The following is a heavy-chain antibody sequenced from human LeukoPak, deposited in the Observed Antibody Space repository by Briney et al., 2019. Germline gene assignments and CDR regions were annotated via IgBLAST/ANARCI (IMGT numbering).Heavy chain of an antibody. CDR1: GFTFSSYW. J-gene: IGHJ2*01. CDR2: INHNGNVN. Sequence: GGSLRLSCAASGFTFSSYWMNWARQAPGKGLEWVASINHNGNVNYYVDSVKGRFTISRDNAKNSLYLQMSNLRAEDTAVYYCARGGDYSYWYFDLWGRGTLVTVSS. CDR3: ARGGDYSYWYFDL. D-gene: IGHD4-17*01. V-gene: IGHV3-7*03.